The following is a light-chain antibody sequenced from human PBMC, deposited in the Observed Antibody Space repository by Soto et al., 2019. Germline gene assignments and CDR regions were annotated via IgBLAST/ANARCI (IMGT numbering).Light chain of an antibody. V-gene: IGKV3-11*01. Sequence: EIVLTQSPATVSLSPGERGTLSCRASQSISYYLAWYQQKPGQAPRLLIYDAINRATGIPARFRGSGSGTDFTLTIGSLEPEDFAVYYCQQRSDWPSTFGRGTKVEV. CDR2: DAI. J-gene: IGKJ1*01. CDR3: QQRSDWPST. CDR1: QSISYY.